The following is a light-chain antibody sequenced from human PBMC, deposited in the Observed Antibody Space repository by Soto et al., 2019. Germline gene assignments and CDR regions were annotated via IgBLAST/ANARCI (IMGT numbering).Light chain of an antibody. Sequence: EIELTQSPGTLSLSPGERATLSCRASQSVSSNYLAWYQQKPGQTPRLLIYGASSRATGIPDRFSGSGSGADFTLTISRLEPEDVALYYCQQYGTSRGYSFGQGTKLEIK. J-gene: IGKJ2*03. CDR3: QQYGTSRGYS. CDR1: QSVSSNY. V-gene: IGKV3-20*01. CDR2: GAS.